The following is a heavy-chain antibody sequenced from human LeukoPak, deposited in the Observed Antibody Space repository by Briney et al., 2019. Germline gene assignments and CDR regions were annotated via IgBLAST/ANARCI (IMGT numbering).Heavy chain of an antibody. J-gene: IGHJ3*02. CDR2: IKPSGGST. V-gene: IGHV1-46*01. D-gene: IGHD5-24*01. CDR1: GYTFTSYN. CDR3: ARVRDGYNDAYDI. Sequence: ASVKVSCKASGYTFTSYNMHWVRQAPGQALEWMGIIKPSGGSTTYAQKFQGRVTMTRDMSTSTLYMELSSLRSEDTAVYYCARVRDGYNDAYDIWGQGTMVTVSS.